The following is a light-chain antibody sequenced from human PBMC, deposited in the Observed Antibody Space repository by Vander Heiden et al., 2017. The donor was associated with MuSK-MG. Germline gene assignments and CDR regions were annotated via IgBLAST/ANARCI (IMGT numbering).Light chain of an antibody. J-gene: IGLJ3*02. V-gene: IGLV3-21*02. CDR3: QVWDSSSDQGV. CDR1: NIGYES. Sequence: SYVLTQPPSVSVSPGQTARITCGGHNIGYESVGWCRQEPGQTPVLVVYDDRGRPSGIPERICGSNSGNTATLTITRVEAGDEADYYCQVWDSSSDQGVFGGGTKLTVL. CDR2: DDR.